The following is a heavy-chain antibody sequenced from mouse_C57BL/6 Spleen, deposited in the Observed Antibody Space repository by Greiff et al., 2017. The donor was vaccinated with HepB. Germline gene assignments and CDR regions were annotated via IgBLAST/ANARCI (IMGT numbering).Heavy chain of an antibody. J-gene: IGHJ1*03. CDR2: ISGGGGNT. V-gene: IGHV5-9*01. CDR3: ARHNWYFDV. Sequence: EVKLMESGGGLVKPGGSLKLSCAASGFTFSSYTMSWVRQTPEKRLEWVATISGGGGNTYYPDSVKGRFTISRDNAKNTLYLQMSSLGSEDTALYYCARHNWYFDVWGTGTTVTVSS. CDR1: GFTFSSYT.